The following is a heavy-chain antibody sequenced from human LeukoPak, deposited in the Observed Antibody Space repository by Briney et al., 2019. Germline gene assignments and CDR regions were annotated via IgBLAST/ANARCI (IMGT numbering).Heavy chain of an antibody. Sequence: PVETLSLTRTVSGGSLSSSSYYWGWIPQPPGKGLEWIGSIYYSGSTYYNPSLKSRVTISVDTSKNQFSLKPSSVTAADTAVYYCARLAGYSYGYYFDYWGQGTLVTVSS. J-gene: IGHJ4*02. V-gene: IGHV4-39*01. CDR3: ARLAGYSYGYYFDY. CDR2: IYYSGST. D-gene: IGHD5-18*01. CDR1: GGSLSSSSYY.